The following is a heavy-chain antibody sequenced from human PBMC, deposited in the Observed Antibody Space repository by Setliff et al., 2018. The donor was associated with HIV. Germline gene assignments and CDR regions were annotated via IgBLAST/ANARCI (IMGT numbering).Heavy chain of an antibody. V-gene: IGHV4-31*03. D-gene: IGHD2-2*01. CDR3: ARAFCSSASCYGGGDAFDI. CDR1: GGSISSGGYY. CDR2: IYYSGNT. Sequence: SSETLSLTCTVSGGSISSGGYYWSWIRQHPGRGLEWIGYIYYSGNTYYNPSLKSRLTISADTSKNHFSLKLSSVTAADTAVYYCARAFCSSASCYGGGDAFDIWGQGTMVTVSS. J-gene: IGHJ3*02.